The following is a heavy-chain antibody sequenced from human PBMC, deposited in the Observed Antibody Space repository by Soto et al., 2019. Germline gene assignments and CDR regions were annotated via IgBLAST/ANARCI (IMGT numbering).Heavy chain of an antibody. CDR2: ISAYNGNT. CDR1: GYTFTSYG. Sequence: GASVKVSCKASGYTFTSYGISWVRQAPGQGLEWMGWISAYNGNTNYAQKLQGRVTMTTDTSTSTAYMELRSLRSDDTAVYYCARLPRDLRFFEWVTYGDGLDIWGQGTMDTVSS. CDR3: ARLPRDLRFFEWVTYGDGLDI. D-gene: IGHD3-3*01. V-gene: IGHV1-18*01. J-gene: IGHJ3*02.